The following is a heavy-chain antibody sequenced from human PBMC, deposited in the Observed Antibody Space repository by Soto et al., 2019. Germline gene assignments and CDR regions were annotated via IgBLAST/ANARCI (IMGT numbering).Heavy chain of an antibody. D-gene: IGHD2-2*01. CDR3: ARAPQLVAPAATGFDS. V-gene: IGHV3-48*02. CDR2: ISASTLTT. Sequence: EVQLVESGGGLVQPGGSLILSCAASGFTFSTYSMSWVRQAPGKGLEWISYISASTLTTFYADSVKGRFTISRDTAQNSLYLQMNSLRDEDTAVYYCARAPQLVAPAATGFDSWGQGTLVTVSS. CDR1: GFTFSTYS. J-gene: IGHJ4*02.